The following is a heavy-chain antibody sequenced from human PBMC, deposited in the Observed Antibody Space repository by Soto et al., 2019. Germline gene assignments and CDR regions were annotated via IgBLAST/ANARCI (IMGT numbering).Heavy chain of an antibody. D-gene: IGHD3-16*02. Sequence: PGGSLRLSCAASGFTFSRYAMSWIRQAPGTGLEWVSAISGSGGSTYYADSVKGRFTISRDNSKNTLYLQMNSLRAEDTAVYYCAKSLIALRVRYYYGMDVWGQGTTVTVSS. CDR2: ISGSGGST. J-gene: IGHJ6*02. V-gene: IGHV3-23*01. CDR1: GFTFSRYA. CDR3: AKSLIALRVRYYYGMDV.